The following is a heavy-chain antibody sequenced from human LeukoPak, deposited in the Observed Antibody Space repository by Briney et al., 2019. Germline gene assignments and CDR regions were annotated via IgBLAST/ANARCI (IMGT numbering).Heavy chain of an antibody. D-gene: IGHD6-13*01. J-gene: IGHJ4*02. Sequence: GGSLRLSCAASGFTFSDYYMSWIRQAPGKGLEWVAVISYDGSNKYYADSVKGRFTISRDNSKNTLYLQMNSLRAEDTAVYYCAKEVAAAGTGFDYWGQGTLVTVSS. V-gene: IGHV3-30*18. CDR2: ISYDGSNK. CDR3: AKEVAAAGTGFDY. CDR1: GFTFSDYY.